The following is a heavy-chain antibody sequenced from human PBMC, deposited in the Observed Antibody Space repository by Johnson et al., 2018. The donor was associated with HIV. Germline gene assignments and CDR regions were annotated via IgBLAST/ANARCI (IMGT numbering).Heavy chain of an antibody. CDR2: ISYDGSNK. CDR3: ARDSVWFGELYAFAI. D-gene: IGHD3-10*01. J-gene: IGHJ3*02. CDR1: GFTFSSYG. V-gene: IGHV3-30*03. Sequence: QVQLVEYGGGVVQPGRSLRLSCAASGFTFSSYGMHWVRQAPGKGPEWVKIISYDGSNKYYADSVKCRFTISRDNSKNQRYLQMNSLRAEDTAVYYCARDSVWFGELYAFAIWCPGTMVTVSS.